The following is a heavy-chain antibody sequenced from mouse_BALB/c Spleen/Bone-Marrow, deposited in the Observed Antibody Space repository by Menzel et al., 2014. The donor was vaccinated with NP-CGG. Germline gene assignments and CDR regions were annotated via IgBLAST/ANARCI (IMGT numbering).Heavy chain of an antibody. Sequence: VKLVESGAELVKPGASVKLSCKASGYTFTSYYMYWVKQRPGQGLEWIGEINPSNGGTNFNEKFKSKATLTVDKSSSTAYMQLSSLTSEDSAVYYCTRWYYGNYFDYWGQGTTLTVSP. CDR2: INPSNGGT. CDR1: GYTFTSYY. V-gene: IGHV1S81*02. J-gene: IGHJ2*01. D-gene: IGHD2-1*01. CDR3: TRWYYGNYFDY.